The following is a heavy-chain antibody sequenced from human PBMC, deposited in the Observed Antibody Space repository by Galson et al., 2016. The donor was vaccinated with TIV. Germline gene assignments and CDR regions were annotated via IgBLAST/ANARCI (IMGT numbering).Heavy chain of an antibody. V-gene: IGHV3-7*01. CDR1: GFNFDDYD. D-gene: IGHD1-1*01. CDR2: IKQDGDYK. Sequence: SLRLSCAASGFNFDDYDMYWVRQAPGKGLEWVANIKQDGDYKYYVDSVKGRFTISRDNAKNSLYLQMNSLRAEDTAVYYCARGNDPGATYSLDYWGQGTLVTVSS. J-gene: IGHJ4*02. CDR3: ARGNDPGATYSLDY.